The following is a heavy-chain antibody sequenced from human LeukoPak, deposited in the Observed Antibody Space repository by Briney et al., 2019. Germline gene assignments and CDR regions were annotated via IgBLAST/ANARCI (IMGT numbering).Heavy chain of an antibody. J-gene: IGHJ3*01. D-gene: IGHD3-22*01. CDR3: VKDDSYYYDSGGYPT. CDR2: ISANGGST. Sequence: AGGSLRLSCSASGFTFSRYAMHWVRQAPGKGLEYVSAISANGGSTYYADPVKGRFTISRDNSKNTLSLQMSSLRAEDTAVYYCVKDDSYYYDSGGYPTWGQGTMVTVSS. V-gene: IGHV3-64D*06. CDR1: GFTFSRYA.